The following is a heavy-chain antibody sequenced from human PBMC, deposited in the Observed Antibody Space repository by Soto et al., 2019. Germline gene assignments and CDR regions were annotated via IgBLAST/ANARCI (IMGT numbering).Heavy chain of an antibody. CDR3: ARDVFCGGAPACPDMDV. CDR1: GYTFSGYS. V-gene: IGHV1-18*04. D-gene: IGHD2-21*01. CDR2: ISGYNGNT. Sequence: ASVKVSCKASGYTFSGYSITWLRQSPGQGLEWMGRISGYNGNTNYARTLRGRLTLTTDTSTSTAYMELRSLTSDDTAVYYCARDVFCGGAPACPDMDVWGQGTTVTVSS. J-gene: IGHJ6*02.